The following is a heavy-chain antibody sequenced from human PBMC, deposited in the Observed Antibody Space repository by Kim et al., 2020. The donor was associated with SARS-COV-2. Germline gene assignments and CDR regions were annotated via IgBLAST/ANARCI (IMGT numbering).Heavy chain of an antibody. CDR3: AKAVLRGVNYYYYGMDV. J-gene: IGHJ6*02. Sequence: GGSLRLSCVASEFTFSTYGMFWVRQAPGKGLEWVAIISYDGSNKYYADSVKGRFTISRVNSENTLYLQMNSLRAEDTAVYSCAKAVLRGVNYYYYGMDVWGQGTTVTVSS. CDR1: EFTFSTYG. D-gene: IGHD3-10*01. CDR2: ISYDGSNK. V-gene: IGHV3-30*18.